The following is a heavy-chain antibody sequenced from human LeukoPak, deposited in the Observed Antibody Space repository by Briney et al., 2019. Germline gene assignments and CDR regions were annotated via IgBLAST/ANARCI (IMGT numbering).Heavy chain of an antibody. V-gene: IGHV3-21*04. Sequence: GGSLRLSCAASGFTFSTYSMNWVRQAPGKGLEWVSSISSSGSYINYADSVKGRFTISRDNAKNSLYLQMNSLRVEDTAFYYCAKDNRRHYTSGPNPDSLHWGQGALVTVSS. CDR2: ISSSGSYI. CDR3: AKDNRRHYTSGPNPDSLH. D-gene: IGHD6-19*01. CDR1: GFTFSTYS. J-gene: IGHJ4*02.